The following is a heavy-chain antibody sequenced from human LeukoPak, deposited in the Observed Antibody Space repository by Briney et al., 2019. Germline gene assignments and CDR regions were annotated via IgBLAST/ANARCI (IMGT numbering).Heavy chain of an antibody. V-gene: IGHV3-21*01. CDR3: ARRSGIAVAGAFDY. D-gene: IGHD6-19*01. J-gene: IGHJ4*02. Sequence: GGSLRLSCAASGFTFSSYNMNWVRQTPGQGLEWVSSITSGSSHIYYADSVKGRFTISRDNAKSSLYLQMNSLRAEDTAVYYCARRSGIAVAGAFDYWGQGTLVTVSS. CDR2: ITSGSSHI. CDR1: GFTFSSYN.